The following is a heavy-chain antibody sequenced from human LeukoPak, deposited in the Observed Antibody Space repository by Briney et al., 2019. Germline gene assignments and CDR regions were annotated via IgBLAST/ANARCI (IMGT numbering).Heavy chain of an antibody. D-gene: IGHD6-6*01. CDR2: IIPIFGTA. CDR1: GGTFSSYA. V-gene: IGHV1-69*05. Sequence: ASVKVSCKASGGTFSSYAISWVRQAPGQGLEWMGGIIPIFGTANYAQKFQGRVTITTDESTSKAYMELSSLRSEDTAVYYCARTGPGQLDNYMDVWGKGTTVTVSS. J-gene: IGHJ6*03. CDR3: ARTGPGQLDNYMDV.